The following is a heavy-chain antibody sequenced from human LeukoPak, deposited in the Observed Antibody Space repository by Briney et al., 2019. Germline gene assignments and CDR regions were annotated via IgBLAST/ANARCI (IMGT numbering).Heavy chain of an antibody. V-gene: IGHV4-39*07. Sequence: SETLSLTCTVSGGSISSSSYYWGWIRQPPGKGLEWIGSIYYSGSTNYNPSLKSRVTISVDTSKNQFSLKLSSVTAADTAVYYCARGPNDILTGYYKAGAFDIWGQGTMVTVSS. CDR3: ARGPNDILTGYYKAGAFDI. J-gene: IGHJ3*02. CDR2: IYYSGST. D-gene: IGHD3-9*01. CDR1: GGSISSSSYY.